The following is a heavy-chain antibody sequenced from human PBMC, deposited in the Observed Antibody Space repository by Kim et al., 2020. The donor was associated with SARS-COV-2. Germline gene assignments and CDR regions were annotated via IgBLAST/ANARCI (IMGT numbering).Heavy chain of an antibody. Sequence: ASVKVSCKASGYTFTGYYMHWVRQAPGQGLEWMGWINPNSGGTNYAQKFQGWVTMTRDTTISTAYMELGRLRSDDTGVYYCARDGSDYGSGSYTNYYYYYGMDVWGQGTTVTVSS. J-gene: IGHJ6*02. CDR2: INPNSGGT. D-gene: IGHD3-10*01. CDR3: ARDGSDYGSGSYTNYYYYYGMDV. CDR1: GYTFTGYY. V-gene: IGHV1-2*04.